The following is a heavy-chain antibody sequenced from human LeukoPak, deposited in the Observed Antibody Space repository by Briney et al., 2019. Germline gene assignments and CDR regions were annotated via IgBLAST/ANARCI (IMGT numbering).Heavy chain of an antibody. Sequence: GGSLRLSCAASGFTFSSYAMGWVRQAPGKGLAWVSAISGSGGSTYYADSVKGRFTISRDNSKYTLYLQMNSLRAEDTAVYYCATGYDTSGYPNWFDPWGRGTLVTASS. V-gene: IGHV3-23*01. J-gene: IGHJ5*02. D-gene: IGHD3-22*01. CDR3: ATGYDTSGYPNWFDP. CDR1: GFTFSSYA. CDR2: ISGSGGST.